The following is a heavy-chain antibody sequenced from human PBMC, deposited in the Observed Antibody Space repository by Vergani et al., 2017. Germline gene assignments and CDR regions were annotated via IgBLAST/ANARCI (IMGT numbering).Heavy chain of an antibody. J-gene: IGHJ4*02. CDR2: IYYSGST. V-gene: IGHV4-59*01. Sequence: QVHLQESGPGLVKPSETLSLTCTVSGGSISSYYWSWIRQPPGKGLEWIGYIYYSGSTNYNPSLKSRVTISVDTSKNQFSLKLSSVTAADTAVYYCARGEAVGAIAYWGQGTLVTVSS. CDR1: GGSISSYY. D-gene: IGHD1-26*01. CDR3: ARGEAVGAIAY.